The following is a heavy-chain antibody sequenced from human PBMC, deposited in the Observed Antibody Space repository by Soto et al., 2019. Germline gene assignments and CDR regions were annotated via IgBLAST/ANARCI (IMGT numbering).Heavy chain of an antibody. CDR1: GYTFTSYA. J-gene: IGHJ6*03. D-gene: IGHD2-15*01. V-gene: IGHV1-3*01. CDR3: ARGPVEQLVVDYYYYYMDV. CDR2: INAGNGNT. Sequence: QVQLVQSGAEVKKPGASVKVSCKASGYTFTSYAMHWVRQAPGQRLEWMGWINAGNGNTKYSQKFQGRVTITRDTSASTAYMGLSSLRSVDTAVYYCARGPVEQLVVDYYYYYMDVWGKGTTVTVSS.